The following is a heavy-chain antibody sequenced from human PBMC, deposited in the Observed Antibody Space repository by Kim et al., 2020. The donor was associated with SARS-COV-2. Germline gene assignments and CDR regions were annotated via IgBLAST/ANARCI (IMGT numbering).Heavy chain of an antibody. CDR2: INPSGGST. CDR3: ARDGVWDRGRYYDSSGSNRDAFDI. CDR1: GYTFTSYY. J-gene: IGHJ3*02. D-gene: IGHD3-22*01. V-gene: IGHV1-46*01. Sequence: ASVKVSCKASGYTFTSYYMHWVRQAPGQGLEWMGIINPSGGSTSYAQKFQGRVTMTRDTSTSTVYMELSSLRSEDTAVYYCARDGVWDRGRYYDSSGSNRDAFDIWGQGTMVTVSS.